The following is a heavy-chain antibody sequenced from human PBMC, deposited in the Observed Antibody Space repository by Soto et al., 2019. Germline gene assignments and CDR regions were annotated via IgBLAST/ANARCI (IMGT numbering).Heavy chain of an antibody. J-gene: IGHJ6*02. Sequence: EVQLVESGGGLLQPGGSLRLSCAVSGSTFSNDWMHWVRQAPGKGLVWVSHITSDGSSTNYADFVKGRFTIARDNAKNTVYLQMNSLRAEDTAVYYCARDRSYSLDVWGPGTTVTVSS. V-gene: IGHV3-74*01. CDR2: ITSDGSST. CDR1: GSTFSNDW. CDR3: ARDRSYSLDV.